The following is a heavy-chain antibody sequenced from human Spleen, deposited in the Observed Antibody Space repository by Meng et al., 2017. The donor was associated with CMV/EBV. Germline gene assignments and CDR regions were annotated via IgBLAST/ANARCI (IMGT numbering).Heavy chain of an antibody. CDR3: ARAGSGWELYYFAY. CDR1: GGTFSSYA. CDR2: IYPNSGGT. V-gene: IGHV1-2*02. J-gene: IGHJ4*02. D-gene: IGHD1-26*01. Sequence: ASVKVSCKASGGTFSSYAISWVRQAPGQGLEWMGWIYPNSGGTKYAQKFQGRVTMTRDTSTSTVYMELSSLRSEDTAVYYCARAGSGWELYYFAYWGQGTLVTVSS.